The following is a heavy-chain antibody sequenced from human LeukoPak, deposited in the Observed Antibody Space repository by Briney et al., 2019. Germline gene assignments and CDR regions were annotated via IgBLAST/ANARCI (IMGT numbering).Heavy chain of an antibody. CDR2: IYYSGST. CDR3: ARLDYDFWSGSARWFDP. D-gene: IGHD3-3*01. V-gene: IGHV4-39*01. Sequence: PERLSLPSKVSGGSMSISSYYWGWIRQTPGKGLEWIGSIYYSGSTYYNPSLKSRVTISVDTSKNQFSLKLSSVTAADTAVYYCARLDYDFWSGSARWFDPWGQGTLVTVSS. CDR1: GGSMSISSYY. J-gene: IGHJ5*02.